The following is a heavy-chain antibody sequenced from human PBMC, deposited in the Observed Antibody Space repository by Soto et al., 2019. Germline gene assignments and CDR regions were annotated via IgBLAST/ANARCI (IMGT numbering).Heavy chain of an antibody. D-gene: IGHD4-17*01. J-gene: IGHJ4*02. CDR1: GYTFTGYY. Sequence: QVQLVQSGAEVKKPGASVKVSCKASGYTFTGYYIHWVRQAPGQGLEWMGWINPKSGGTKYAQKWQGRVTMTRDTSISTVYMELISLRSDDTAVYYCARGHGDVRGDFWGQGTLVTVSS. CDR2: INPKSGGT. V-gene: IGHV1-2*02. CDR3: ARGHGDVRGDF.